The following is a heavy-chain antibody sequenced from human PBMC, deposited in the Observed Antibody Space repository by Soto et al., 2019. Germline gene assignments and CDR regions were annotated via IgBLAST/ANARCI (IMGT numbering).Heavy chain of an antibody. CDR2: TSGGGGST. Sequence: GGSLRLSCAASGFTFNNYAMSWVRQAPGKGLEWVSTTSGGGGSTYYAGSVKGRFTISRDNSKNTLYLQMNSLRAEDTAIYYCAKAPNIYCGADCYSGYWGQGTLVTVSS. CDR1: GFTFNNYA. J-gene: IGHJ4*02. V-gene: IGHV3-23*01. CDR3: AKAPNIYCGADCYSGY. D-gene: IGHD2-21*01.